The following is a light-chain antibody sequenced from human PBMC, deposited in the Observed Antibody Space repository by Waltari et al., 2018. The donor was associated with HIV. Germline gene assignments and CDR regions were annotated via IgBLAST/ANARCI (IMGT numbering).Light chain of an antibody. CDR2: EVN. V-gene: IGLV2-14*03. Sequence: QSALTQPASVSASPGQSITISCTGTSRDVGGYNYVSWYRQHPGEAPKVIIYEVNRRTSGVSNRFTASKSGNTASLAISGLQPEDEADYFCSSYTSSSTHVFGPGTKVTVL. J-gene: IGLJ1*01. CDR3: SSYTSSSTHV. CDR1: SRDVGGYNY.